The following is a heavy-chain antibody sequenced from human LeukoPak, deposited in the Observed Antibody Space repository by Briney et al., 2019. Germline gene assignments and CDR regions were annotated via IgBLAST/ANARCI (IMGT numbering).Heavy chain of an antibody. CDR1: GGSISSYY. J-gene: IGHJ5*02. Sequence: SETLSLTCTVSGGSISSYYWSWIRQPPGKGLEWIGYIYYSGSTNYNPSLKSRVTISVDTSKNQFSLKLSSVTAADTAVYYCARDAYSSSSGWFDPWGQGTLVTVSS. D-gene: IGHD6-6*01. CDR3: ARDAYSSSSGWFDP. V-gene: IGHV4-59*01. CDR2: IYYSGST.